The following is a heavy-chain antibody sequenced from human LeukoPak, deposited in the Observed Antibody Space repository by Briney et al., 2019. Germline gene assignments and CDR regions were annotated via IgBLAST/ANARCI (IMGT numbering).Heavy chain of an antibody. D-gene: IGHD2-15*01. CDR1: GFTFSNYW. CDR2: INSDGLRT. Sequence: GGSLRLSCAASGFTFSNYWMYWVRQAPGEGLVCVSLINSDGLRTTYADSVKGRFTISRDNANNTLSLQMNSLRAEDTAVYYCARQMSGRRYYGMDVWGQGTTVTVSS. V-gene: IGHV3-74*01. J-gene: IGHJ6*02. CDR3: ARQMSGRRYYGMDV.